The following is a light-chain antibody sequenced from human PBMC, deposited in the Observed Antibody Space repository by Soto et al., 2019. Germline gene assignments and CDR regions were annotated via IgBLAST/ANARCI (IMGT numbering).Light chain of an antibody. J-gene: IGKJ1*01. CDR1: QSISTY. CDR3: QQIYNTPRT. Sequence: DIQMTQSPSSLSASVGDRVTITCRASQSISTYLNWYQQKPGKAPKLLIYDASNLQSGVPSRFSGGGSATDFTLTISSLQPEDFSAYYCQQIYNTPRTFGPGNKVEIK. V-gene: IGKV1-39*01. CDR2: DAS.